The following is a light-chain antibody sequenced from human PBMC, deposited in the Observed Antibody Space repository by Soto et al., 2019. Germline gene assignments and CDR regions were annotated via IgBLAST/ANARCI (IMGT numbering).Light chain of an antibody. Sequence: DIQMTQSPSSLSASVGDRVTITFQASQDISNYLNWYQQKPGKAPKLLIYDASNLETGVPSRFSGSGSGTDFTFTISSLQPEDIATYYCQQYDNLLFTFGPGTKVHIK. CDR2: DAS. V-gene: IGKV1-33*01. CDR1: QDISNY. J-gene: IGKJ3*01. CDR3: QQYDNLLFT.